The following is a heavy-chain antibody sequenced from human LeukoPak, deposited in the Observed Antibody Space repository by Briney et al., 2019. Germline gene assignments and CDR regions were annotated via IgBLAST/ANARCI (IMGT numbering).Heavy chain of an antibody. CDR3: ARVETLLGDYGMDV. CDR1: GFTVSNNY. D-gene: IGHD3-16*01. J-gene: IGHJ6*02. CDR2: IYSGGST. V-gene: IGHV3-53*01. Sequence: GGSLRLSCAASGFTVSNNYMSWVRQAPGKGLEWVSVIYSGGSTYYADSVKGRFTISRDNSKNTLYLQMNSLRAEDTAVYYCARVETLLGDYGMDVWGQGTTVTVSS.